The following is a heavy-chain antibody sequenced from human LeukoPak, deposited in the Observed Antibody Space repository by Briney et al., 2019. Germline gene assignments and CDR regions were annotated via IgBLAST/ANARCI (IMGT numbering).Heavy chain of an antibody. V-gene: IGHV4-34*01. D-gene: IGHD4-17*01. Sequence: SSETLSLTCAVYGGSFSGYYWSWIRQPPGKGLEWIGEINHSGSTNYNPSLKSRVTISVDTSKNQFSLKLSSVTAADTAVYYCARGCYGDYVWYYYCYMDVWGKGATVTVSS. CDR1: GGSFSGYY. CDR3: ARGCYGDYVWYYYCYMDV. CDR2: INHSGST. J-gene: IGHJ6*03.